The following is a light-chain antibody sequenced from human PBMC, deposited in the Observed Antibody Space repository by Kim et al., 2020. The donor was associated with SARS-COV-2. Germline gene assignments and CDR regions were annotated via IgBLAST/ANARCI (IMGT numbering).Light chain of an antibody. CDR3: QQRFIWPPIT. J-gene: IGKJ5*01. Sequence: EIVLTQSPATLSLSPGERATLSCRASQSVNVYLAWYQHKPGQAPRLLIYDASNRAPGIPARFSGSGSGTDFTLTITSLEPEDFAVYYCQQRFIWPPITFGQGTRLEIK. V-gene: IGKV3-11*01. CDR1: QSVNVY. CDR2: DAS.